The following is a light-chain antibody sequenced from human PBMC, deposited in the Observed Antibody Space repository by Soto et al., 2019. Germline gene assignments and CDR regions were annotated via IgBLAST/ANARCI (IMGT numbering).Light chain of an antibody. CDR3: QQYSTSAIT. Sequence: EVVLTQSPVTLSLSPGEIATLSCRASQSFRGLLAWYQQKPGQAPRLLIYDAYNRATGIPPRFSGSGSGTDFTLTISRLEPEDFAVYYCQQYSTSAITFGQGTRLE. CDR1: QSFRGL. V-gene: IGKV3-11*01. J-gene: IGKJ5*01. CDR2: DAY.